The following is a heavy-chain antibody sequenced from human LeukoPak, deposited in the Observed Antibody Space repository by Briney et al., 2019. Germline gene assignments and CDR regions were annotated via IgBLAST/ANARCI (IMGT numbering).Heavy chain of an antibody. Sequence: PGGSLRLSCAASGFTVSSNHMSWVRQAPGKGLEWVSVISRDGSTYYADSVKGRFTISRDKSKNTLYLQVNSLRAEDTAMYYCARVSGGTYSFDYWGQGTLVTVSS. V-gene: IGHV3-53*01. D-gene: IGHD1-26*01. CDR2: ISRDGST. CDR1: GFTVSSNH. J-gene: IGHJ4*02. CDR3: ARVSGGTYSFDY.